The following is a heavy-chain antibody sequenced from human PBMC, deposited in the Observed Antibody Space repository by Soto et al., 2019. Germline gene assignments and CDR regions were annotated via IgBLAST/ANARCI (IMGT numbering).Heavy chain of an antibody. V-gene: IGHV3-30-3*01. J-gene: IGHJ3*02. CDR2: ISYDGSNK. CDR1: GFTFSSYA. Sequence: GGSLRHSCAASGFTFSSYAMHWVRQAPGKGLEWVAVISYDGSNKYYADSVKGRFTISRDNSKNTLYLQMNSLRAEDTAVYYCAREARITMIVVVITNHAFDIWGQGTMVTVSS. D-gene: IGHD3-22*01. CDR3: AREARITMIVVVITNHAFDI.